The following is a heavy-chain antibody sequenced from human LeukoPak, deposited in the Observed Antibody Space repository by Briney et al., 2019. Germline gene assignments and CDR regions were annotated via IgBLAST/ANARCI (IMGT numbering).Heavy chain of an antibody. CDR1: GFTFSSYA. V-gene: IGHV3-7*03. D-gene: IGHD4/OR15-4a*01. J-gene: IGHJ4*02. CDR3: AREPMVAMGDDY. CDR2: INHDGSEK. Sequence: GGSLRLSCAASGFTFSSYAMSWVRQAPGKGLEWVANINHDGSEKYYVDSVKGRFTISRDNAKNSLYLQMNSLRAEDTAVYYCAREPMVAMGDDYWGQGTLVTVSS.